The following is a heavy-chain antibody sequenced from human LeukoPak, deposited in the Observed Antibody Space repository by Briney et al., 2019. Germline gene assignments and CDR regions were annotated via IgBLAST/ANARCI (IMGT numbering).Heavy chain of an antibody. CDR2: INPRTGGT. Sequence: ASVKVSCKASGYTFTGYYMHWVRQAPGQGLEWMGIINPRTGGTSYSQKFQGRVTMTRDMSTSTVYMELSSLRSEDTALYYCARGVHVRVYDSNPHYGHYWGQGTLVTVSS. J-gene: IGHJ4*02. CDR1: GYTFTGYY. D-gene: IGHD3-22*01. CDR3: ARGVHVRVYDSNPHYGHY. V-gene: IGHV1-46*01.